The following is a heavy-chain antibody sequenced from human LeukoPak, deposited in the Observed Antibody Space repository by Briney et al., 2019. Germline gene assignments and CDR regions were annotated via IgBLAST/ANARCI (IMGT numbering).Heavy chain of an antibody. V-gene: IGHV4-34*01. Sequence: SETLSLTCAVYGGSFSGYYWSWIRQPPGKGLEWIGEINHSGSTNYNPSLKSRVTISVDTSKNQFSLKLSSVTAADTAVYYCARVGDYYGSGSYNYRNYFDYWGQGTLVTVSS. D-gene: IGHD3-10*01. CDR2: INHSGST. CDR1: GGSFSGYY. CDR3: ARVGDYYGSGSYNYRNYFDY. J-gene: IGHJ4*02.